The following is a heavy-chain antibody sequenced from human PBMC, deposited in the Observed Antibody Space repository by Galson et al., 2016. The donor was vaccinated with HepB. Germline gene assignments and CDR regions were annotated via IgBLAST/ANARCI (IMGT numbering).Heavy chain of an antibody. J-gene: IGHJ4*02. CDR3: ARVLGGTAADTAH. D-gene: IGHD6-13*01. CDR1: GFTFTSSA. V-gene: IGHV1-58*01. CDR2: IVVGSGNT. Sequence: SVKVSCKASGFTFTSSAVQWVRQARGQRLEWIGWIVVGSGNTKYAQKFQERVTITRDMSTSTAYMELSSLRAEDTAVYYCARVLGGTAADTAHWGQGTLVTVSS.